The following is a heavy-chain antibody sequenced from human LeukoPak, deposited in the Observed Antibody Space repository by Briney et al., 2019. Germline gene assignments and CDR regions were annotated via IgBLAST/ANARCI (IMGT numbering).Heavy chain of an antibody. D-gene: IGHD1-26*01. CDR1: GFTFSNSA. CDR3: AAELYSGTYGRCCSFAF. V-gene: IGHV1-58*02. CDR2: IMVGSGRT. J-gene: IGHJ4*02. Sequence: SVKVSCKTSGFTFSNSAMQWVRQARGQHLEWIGWIMVGSGRTHYAQNLQERITITRDMSTNTAYMELSSLRSDDTAVYYCAAELYSGTYGRCCSFAFWGQGTQVTVSS.